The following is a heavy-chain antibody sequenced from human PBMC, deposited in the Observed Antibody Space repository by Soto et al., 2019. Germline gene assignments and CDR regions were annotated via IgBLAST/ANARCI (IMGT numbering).Heavy chain of an antibody. J-gene: IGHJ4*02. CDR2: IWYDGSNK. CDR1: GFTFSSYG. Sequence: HVQLVESGGGVVQPGRSLRLSCAASGFTFSSYGMHWVRQAPGKGLEWVAVIWYDGSNKYYADSVKGRFTISRDNSKNPLYLQMNSLRAEDTAVYYCARDPHPGIGGSSDYWGQGTLVTVSS. CDR3: ARDPHPGIGGSSDY. V-gene: IGHV3-33*01. D-gene: IGHD1-26*01.